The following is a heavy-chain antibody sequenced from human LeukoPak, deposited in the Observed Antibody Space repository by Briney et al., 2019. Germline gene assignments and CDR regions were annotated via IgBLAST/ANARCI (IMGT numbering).Heavy chain of an antibody. V-gene: IGHV4-34*01. Sequence: SETLSLTCAVYGGSFSGYYWTWIRQTPEKGLEWIGEMNPSGSTSYNPSLKSRVTISVDTSKNQFSLKLSPVTAADTAVYYCARGRQDVTMIVVVMTAVSYYLDVWGKGTTVTVS. J-gene: IGHJ6*03. CDR3: ARGRQDVTMIVVVMTAVSYYLDV. CDR1: GGSFSGYY. D-gene: IGHD3-22*01. CDR2: MNPSGST.